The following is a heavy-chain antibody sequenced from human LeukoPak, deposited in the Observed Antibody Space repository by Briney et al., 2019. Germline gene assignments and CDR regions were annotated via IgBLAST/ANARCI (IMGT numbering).Heavy chain of an antibody. V-gene: IGHV4-4*07. Sequence: SETLSLTCAVSGGSISNYYWSWIRQPAGKGLEWIGRIYASGNTKYSPSLKSRVSMSVDASKNQFSLKLNSVTAADTAVYYCAKEPLWFGERYFDYWGQGTLVTVSS. CDR1: GGSISNYY. J-gene: IGHJ4*02. D-gene: IGHD3-10*01. CDR3: AKEPLWFGERYFDY. CDR2: IYASGNT.